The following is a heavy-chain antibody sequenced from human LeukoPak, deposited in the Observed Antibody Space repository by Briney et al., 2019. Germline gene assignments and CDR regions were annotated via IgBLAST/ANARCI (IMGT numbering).Heavy chain of an antibody. J-gene: IGHJ5*02. CDR2: IMPILGIT. Sequence: LKVSCEASGGSFSRYVICSVCQAPGEGLGWRGRIMPILGITNYAQKFQGRVTITADKYTRTAYIELSSLRTEDTAVYYCARDRRDGVAAAGNWFDPWGQGTLVTVSS. CDR1: GGSFSRYV. CDR3: ARDRRDGVAAAGNWFDP. D-gene: IGHD6-13*01. V-gene: IGHV1-69*04.